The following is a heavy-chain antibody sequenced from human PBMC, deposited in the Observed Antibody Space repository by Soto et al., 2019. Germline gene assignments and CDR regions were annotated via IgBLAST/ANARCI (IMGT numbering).Heavy chain of an antibody. CDR3: ARDGGSHGPSYFDS. V-gene: IGHV3-33*01. J-gene: IGHJ4*02. Sequence: VQLVESGGGVVQPGRSLRLSCAASGSTFSNYGRHWVRQAPGKGPEWVAVIWYDGSNKYYGESVKGRFSISRDNSKNTLYLDINSLRTEDTAVYYCARDGGSHGPSYFDSWGQGSLVIVSS. D-gene: IGHD3-16*01. CDR1: GSTFSNYG. CDR2: IWYDGSNK.